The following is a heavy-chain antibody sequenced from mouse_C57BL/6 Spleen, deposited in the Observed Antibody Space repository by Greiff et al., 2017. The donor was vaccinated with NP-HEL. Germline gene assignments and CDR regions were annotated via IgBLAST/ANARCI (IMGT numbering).Heavy chain of an antibody. V-gene: IGHV14-4*01. CDR3: TAGAAGAWFAY. Sequence: VQLQQSGAELVRPGASVKLSCTASGFNIKDDYMHWVKQRPEQGLEWLGWIDPETGDTEYASKFQGKATITADTSSNTAYLQLSSLPSEDTAGFYCTAGAAGAWFAYWGQGTLVTVSA. D-gene: IGHD6-1*01. CDR2: IDPETGDT. CDR1: GFNIKDDY. J-gene: IGHJ3*01.